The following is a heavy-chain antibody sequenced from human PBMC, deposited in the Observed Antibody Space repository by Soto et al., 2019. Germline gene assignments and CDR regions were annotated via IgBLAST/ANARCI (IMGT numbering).Heavy chain of an antibody. CDR1: GFYFSTYD. J-gene: IGHJ3*02. CDR2: ITSIGNVI. V-gene: IGHV3-48*03. D-gene: IGHD2-8*01. CDR3: AGEAHMVYAEYDAFDI. Sequence: GALRLSGAASGFYFSTYDMDWVRQAPGKGPEWISHITSIGNVIWYAASVMGRFSISRDNAQNSLFLQMNSLRAEDTALYYGAGEAHMVYAEYDAFDIWGRGTMVTVSS.